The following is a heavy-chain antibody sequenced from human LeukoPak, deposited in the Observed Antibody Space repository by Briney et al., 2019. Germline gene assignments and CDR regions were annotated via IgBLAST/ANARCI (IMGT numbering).Heavy chain of an antibody. V-gene: IGHV4-39*07. CDR2: IYYSGNT. Sequence: SETLSLTCTVSGDSIRTNNYYWGWIRQSPGKGLEWIGSIYYSGNTYHNSSLKSRVTISVDTSKNQFSLKLSSVTAADTAVYYCARGGYCSSTSCNNWFDPWGQGTLVTVSS. CDR1: GDSIRTNNYY. D-gene: IGHD2-2*01. J-gene: IGHJ5*02. CDR3: ARGGYCSSTSCNNWFDP.